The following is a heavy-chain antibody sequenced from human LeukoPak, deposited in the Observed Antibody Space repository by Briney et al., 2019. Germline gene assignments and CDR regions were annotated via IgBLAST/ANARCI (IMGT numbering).Heavy chain of an antibody. V-gene: IGHV4-31*03. CDR2: IYYSGST. D-gene: IGHD3-10*01. Sequence: PSETLSLTCTVSGGSISSGGYYWSWIRQHPGKGLEWIGYIYYSGSTYYNPSLKSRVTISVDTSKNQFSLKLSSVTAADTAVYYCARDCGSGSYPYYFDYWGQGTLVTVSS. J-gene: IGHJ4*02. CDR3: ARDCGSGSYPYYFDY. CDR1: GGSISSGGYY.